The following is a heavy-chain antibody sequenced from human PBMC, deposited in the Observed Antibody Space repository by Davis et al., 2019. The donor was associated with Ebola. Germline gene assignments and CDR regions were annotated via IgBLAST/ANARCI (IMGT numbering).Heavy chain of an antibody. V-gene: IGHV3-48*03. Sequence: PGGSLRLSCAASGSTSSSYEMNWVRQAPGKGLEWISYISSSGSTIYYADSVKGRFTISRDNAKNSLYLQMNSLRAEDTAVYYCARGDRDDYVWGSYRRYFDYWGQGTLVTVSS. D-gene: IGHD3-16*02. CDR2: ISSSGSTI. CDR1: GSTSSSYE. J-gene: IGHJ4*02. CDR3: ARGDRDDYVWGSYRRYFDY.